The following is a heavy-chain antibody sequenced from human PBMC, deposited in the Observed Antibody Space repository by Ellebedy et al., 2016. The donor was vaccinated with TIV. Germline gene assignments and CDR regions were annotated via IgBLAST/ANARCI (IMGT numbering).Heavy chain of an antibody. CDR2: INGDASIT. Sequence: GESLKISCAASGFSFSNYWVHWVRQAPGMGLVWVSRINGDASITTYADSVTGRFTISRDNAKNPGYLQMNSLRAEDTAVYFCARVELLGFDSWGQGTLVTVSS. J-gene: IGHJ4*02. CDR1: GFSFSNYW. V-gene: IGHV3-74*03. CDR3: ARVELLGFDS. D-gene: IGHD1-7*01.